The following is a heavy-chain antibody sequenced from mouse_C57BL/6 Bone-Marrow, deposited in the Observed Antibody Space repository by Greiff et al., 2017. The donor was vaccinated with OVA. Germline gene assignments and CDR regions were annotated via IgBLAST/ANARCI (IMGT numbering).Heavy chain of an antibody. V-gene: IGHV5-12*01. CDR3: ARRGYGYDEGFAY. CDR1: GFTFSDYY. Sequence: EVKLEESGGGLVQPGGSLKLSCAASGFTFSDYYMYWVRQTPEKRLEWVAYISNGGGSTYYPDTVKGRFTISRDNAKNTLYLQMSRLKSEDTAMYYCARRGYGYDEGFAYWGQGTLVTVSA. CDR2: ISNGGGST. J-gene: IGHJ3*01. D-gene: IGHD2-2*01.